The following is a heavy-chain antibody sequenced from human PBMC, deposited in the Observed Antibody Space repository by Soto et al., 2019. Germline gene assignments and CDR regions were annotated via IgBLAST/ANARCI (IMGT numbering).Heavy chain of an antibody. CDR3: AKDQFSKGAFHI. CDR1: GFTFSTYD. D-gene: IGHD3-3*01. Sequence: QVQLVESGGGVVQPGRSLRLSCTASGFTFSTYDMHWLRQAPGKGLEWVAVISYDGTNTYYADSMKGRFTISRDNSENTLYLQMNSLRAEDTAVYYCAKDQFSKGAFHIWGQGTMVTVSS. J-gene: IGHJ3*02. CDR2: ISYDGTNT. V-gene: IGHV3-30*18.